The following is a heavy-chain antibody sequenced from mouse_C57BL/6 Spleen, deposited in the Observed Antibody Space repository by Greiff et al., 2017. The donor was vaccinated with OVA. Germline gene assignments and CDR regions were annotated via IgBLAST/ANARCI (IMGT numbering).Heavy chain of an antibody. J-gene: IGHJ2*01. CDR3: ASYSNYAYFDY. CDR1: GFSLTSYG. CDR2: IWSGGST. Sequence: VMLVESGPGLVQPSQSLSITCTVSGFSLTSYGVHWVRQSPGKGLEWLGVIWSGGSTDYNAAFISRLSISKDNSKSQVFFKMNSLQADDTAIYYCASYSNYAYFDYWGQGTTLTVSS. V-gene: IGHV2-2*01. D-gene: IGHD2-5*01.